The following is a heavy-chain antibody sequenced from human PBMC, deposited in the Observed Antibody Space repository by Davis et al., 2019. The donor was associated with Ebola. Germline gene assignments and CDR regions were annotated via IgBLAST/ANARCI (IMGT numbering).Heavy chain of an antibody. D-gene: IGHD3-10*01. Sequence: PGGSLRLSCEASGFIFSTYSMSWVRQAPGKGLEWVSAISGTRGSTHYADSVKGRFTISRDNSKNTLILQMNSLRAEDTAIYYCAKEELKVFDYWGQGTLVTVSS. CDR3: AKEELKVFDY. CDR2: ISGTRGST. V-gene: IGHV3-23*01. CDR1: GFIFSTYS. J-gene: IGHJ4*02.